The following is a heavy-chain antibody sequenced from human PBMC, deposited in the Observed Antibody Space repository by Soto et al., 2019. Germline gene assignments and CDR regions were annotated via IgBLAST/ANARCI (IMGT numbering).Heavy chain of an antibody. J-gene: IGHJ5*02. CDR3: ARRGSAVSVATGFDP. V-gene: IGHV4-39*01. Sequence: QLHLHESGPGLVKPSETLSLTCTVSGGSISTSTYFWDWIRQPPGKGLEWIGSIYYIGNTYYNPSIKSRVTISIDTSENQFSLRLNSVTAADTAVYYCARRGSAVSVATGFDPWGQGTPVTVSS. D-gene: IGHD1-1*01. CDR2: IYYIGNT. CDR1: GGSISTSTYF.